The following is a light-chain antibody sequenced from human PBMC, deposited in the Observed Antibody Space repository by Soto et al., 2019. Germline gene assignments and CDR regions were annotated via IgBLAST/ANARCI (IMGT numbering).Light chain of an antibody. V-gene: IGKV1-5*03. CDR2: KAS. Sequence: DIQMTQSPSTLSASVGDRVTITCRASQSISSWLAWYQQKPGKAPKLLIYKASSLESGVPSRFSGSGSETDFTLTISSLQPDDFATYYCQQYNSYSPWTFGQGTKVDIK. CDR1: QSISSW. J-gene: IGKJ1*01. CDR3: QQYNSYSPWT.